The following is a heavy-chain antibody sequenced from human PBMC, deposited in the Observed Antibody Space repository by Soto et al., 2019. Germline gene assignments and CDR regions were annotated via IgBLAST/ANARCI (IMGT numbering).Heavy chain of an antibody. J-gene: IGHJ4*02. CDR1: GFTFSSYA. V-gene: IGHV3-30-3*01. CDR3: ARWQATVDY. Sequence: QVQLVESGGGVVQPGRSLRLSCAASGFTFSSYARHWVRQAPGKGLEWVAVISYDGSNKYYADSVKVRFTISRDNSKNTLYLQMNSLRAADTAVYYCARWQATVDYWGQGTLVTVSS. CDR2: ISYDGSNK.